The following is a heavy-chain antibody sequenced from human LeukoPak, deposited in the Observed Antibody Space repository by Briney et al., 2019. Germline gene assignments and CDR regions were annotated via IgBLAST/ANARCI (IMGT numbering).Heavy chain of an antibody. CDR3: AKYIIVDGTRRFGP. CDR2: MTAGGGNT. D-gene: IGHD3-22*01. Sequence: GGSLRLSCAASRFTFSSYAMNWVRQAPGKGLEWVSTMTAGGGNTYYADSVKGRFTTSRDNSENTQYLQMNSLRAEDTAVYYCAKYIIVDGTRRFGPWGQGTLVIVSS. V-gene: IGHV3-23*01. CDR1: RFTFSSYA. J-gene: IGHJ5*02.